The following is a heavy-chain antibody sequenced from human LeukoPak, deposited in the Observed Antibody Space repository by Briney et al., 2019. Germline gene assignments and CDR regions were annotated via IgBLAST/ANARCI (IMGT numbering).Heavy chain of an antibody. Sequence: SVKVSCKASGGTFSSYAISWVRQAPGQGLEWMGGIIPIFGTANYAQKLQGRVTMTTDTSTSTAYMELRSLRSDDTAVYYCARGGSPYSSGWYLFWGQGTLVTVSS. CDR2: IIPIFGTA. V-gene: IGHV1-69*05. J-gene: IGHJ4*02. CDR3: ARGGSPYSSGWYLF. D-gene: IGHD6-19*01. CDR1: GGTFSSYA.